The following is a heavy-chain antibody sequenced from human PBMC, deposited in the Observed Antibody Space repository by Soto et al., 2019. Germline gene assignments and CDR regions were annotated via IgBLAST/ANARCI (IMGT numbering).Heavy chain of an antibody. V-gene: IGHV3-23*01. CDR3: SNIAVTCDYSNLSDFDY. Sequence: EVQLLESGGGLVQPGGSLRLSCAASGFTFSSYAMSWVRQAPGKGLEWVSAISGSGGSTYYADSVKGRFTISRDNSKNTLYLPMNRLGAEETAVNYFSNIAVTCDYSNLSDFDYWGQGTLVTVSS. CDR2: ISGSGGST. D-gene: IGHD4-4*01. J-gene: IGHJ4*02. CDR1: GFTFSSYA.